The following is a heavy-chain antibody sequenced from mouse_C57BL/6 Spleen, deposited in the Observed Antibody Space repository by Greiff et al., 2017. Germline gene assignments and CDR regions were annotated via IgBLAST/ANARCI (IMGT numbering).Heavy chain of an antibody. D-gene: IGHD1-1*01. CDR3: AREGVIHYSPFAY. Sequence: VQLQQPGTELVKPGASVKLSCKASGYTFTSYWMYWVKQRPGQGLEWIGNINPSNGGTNYNEKFKSKATLTVDKSSSTAYMQLSSLTSEDSAVYYCAREGVIHYSPFAYWGQGTLVTVSA. J-gene: IGHJ3*01. V-gene: IGHV1-53*01. CDR1: GYTFTSYW. CDR2: INPSNGGT.